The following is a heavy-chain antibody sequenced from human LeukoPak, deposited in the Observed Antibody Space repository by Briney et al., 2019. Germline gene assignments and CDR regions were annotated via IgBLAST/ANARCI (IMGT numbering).Heavy chain of an antibody. V-gene: IGHV3-30*18. CDR3: AKDQGSGGSGSYFDY. CDR1: GFTFSSYG. Sequence: PGRSLRLSCAASGFTFSSYGMHWVRQAPGKGXXXXXXXXYDGSNKYYADSVKGRFTISRDNSKNTLYLQMNSLRAEDTAVYYCAKDQGSGGSGSYFDYWGQGTLVTVSS. J-gene: IGHJ4*02. D-gene: IGHD3-10*01. CDR2: XXYDGSNK.